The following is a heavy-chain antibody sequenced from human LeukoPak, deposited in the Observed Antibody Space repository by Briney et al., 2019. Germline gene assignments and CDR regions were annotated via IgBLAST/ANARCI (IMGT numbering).Heavy chain of an antibody. CDR2: ITSSGRYI. J-gene: IGHJ4*02. CDR3: NVRWGPNFDY. CDR1: GFTFSSYS. D-gene: IGHD3-10*01. Sequence: GGSLRLSCAASGFTFSSYSMNWVRQAPGKGLEWVSSITSSGRYIYYADSVKGRFTISRDNSENSLYLQMTSLRADDTAIYYCNVRWGPNFDYWGQGSLVSVSP. V-gene: IGHV3-21*01.